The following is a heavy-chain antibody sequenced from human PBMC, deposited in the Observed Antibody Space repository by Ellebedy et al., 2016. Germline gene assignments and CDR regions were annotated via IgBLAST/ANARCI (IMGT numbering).Heavy chain of an antibody. Sequence: GGSLRLXXATSGFTFSDHYMDWVRQAPGKGLEWVARSRNKAQSYTTEYAASVKGRFTISRDDSKNSLSLQMNSLKTEDTAVYFCGRGFCGGGSCYSGDYWGQGALVTVSS. D-gene: IGHD2-15*01. J-gene: IGHJ4*02. V-gene: IGHV3-72*01. CDR2: SRNKAQSYTT. CDR3: GRGFCGGGSCYSGDY. CDR1: GFTFSDHY.